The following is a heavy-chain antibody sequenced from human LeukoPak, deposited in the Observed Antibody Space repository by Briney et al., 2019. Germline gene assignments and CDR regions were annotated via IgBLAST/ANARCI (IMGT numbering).Heavy chain of an antibody. V-gene: IGHV1-69*13. D-gene: IGHD2-2*01. CDR1: GYTFTSYG. J-gene: IGHJ6*02. CDR2: IIPIFGTA. CDR3: ATPFRYQRSYYYGMDV. Sequence: EASVKVSCKASGYTFTSYGISWVRQAPGQGLEWMGGIIPIFGTANYAQKFQGRVTITADESTSTAYMELSSLRSEDTAVYYCATPFRYQRSYYYGMDVWGQGTTVTVSS.